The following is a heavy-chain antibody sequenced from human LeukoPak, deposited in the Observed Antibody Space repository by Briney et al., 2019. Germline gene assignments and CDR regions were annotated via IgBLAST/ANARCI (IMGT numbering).Heavy chain of an antibody. D-gene: IGHD6-6*01. J-gene: IGHJ6*02. V-gene: IGHV1-8*02. CDR3: ARDHSSSSGRNGMDV. Sequence: ASVKVSCKASGYTFTGYYMHWVRQAPGQGLEWMGWINPNSGNTGYAQKFQGRVTMTRNTSISTAYMELSSLRSEDTAVYYCARDHSSSSGRNGMDVWGQGTTVTVSS. CDR1: GYTFTGYY. CDR2: INPNSGNT.